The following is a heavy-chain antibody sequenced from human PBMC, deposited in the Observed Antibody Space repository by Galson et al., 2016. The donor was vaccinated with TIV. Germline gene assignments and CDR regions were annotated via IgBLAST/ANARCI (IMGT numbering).Heavy chain of an antibody. CDR3: ARALNYGMDV. Sequence: SVKVSCKASGYTFTGYYMHWVRQAPGQGLEWMGWINPDSGDTNSAQEFQGRVTMTRDTSITTAYMDVSSLRPDDTAVYFCARALNYGMDVWGQGSTVTAS. CDR1: GYTFTGYY. D-gene: IGHD3-10*01. J-gene: IGHJ6*02. V-gene: IGHV1-2*02. CDR2: INPDSGDT.